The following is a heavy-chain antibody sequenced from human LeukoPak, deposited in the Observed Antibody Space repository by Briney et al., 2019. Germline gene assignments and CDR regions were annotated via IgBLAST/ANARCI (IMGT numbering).Heavy chain of an antibody. V-gene: IGHV3-48*01. Sequence: GGSLRLSCVVSGFTFSAHSLTWVRQAPGKGLEWLTYISGSGSPIYYADSVKGRFTVSRDNAKNTLYLQMNSLRAEDTAVYYCAKRTSGSSWYSSDYWGQGTLVTVSS. D-gene: IGHD6-13*01. CDR1: GFTFSAHS. CDR3: AKRTSGSSWYSSDY. CDR2: ISGSGSPI. J-gene: IGHJ4*02.